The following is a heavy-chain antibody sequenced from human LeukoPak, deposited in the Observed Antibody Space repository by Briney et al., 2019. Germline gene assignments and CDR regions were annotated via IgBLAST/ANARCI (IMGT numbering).Heavy chain of an antibody. CDR2: ISGSGGST. Sequence: GGSLRLSCAASGFTFSSYAMSWVRQAPGKGLEWVSSISGSGGSTYYADSVKGRFTISRDNSKNTLYLQMNSLRAEDTAVYYCANINEIDLGFGETLLDSWGQGNLVTVSS. V-gene: IGHV3-23*01. D-gene: IGHD3-10*01. CDR3: ANINEIDLGFGETLLDS. J-gene: IGHJ4*02. CDR1: GFTFSSYA.